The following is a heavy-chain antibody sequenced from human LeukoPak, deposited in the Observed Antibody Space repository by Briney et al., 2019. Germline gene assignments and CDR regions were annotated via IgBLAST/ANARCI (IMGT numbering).Heavy chain of an antibody. V-gene: IGHV1-18*01. CDR2: ISAYNGNT. CDR1: GYTFTSYG. J-gene: IGHJ3*02. D-gene: IGHD4-17*01. Sequence: ASVKVSCKASGYTFTSYGISWVRQAPGQGLEWMGWISAYNGNTNYAQKLQGRVTMTTDTSTSTAYMELRSLRSDDTAVYYCARENYGDYGDHGAFDIWGQGTMVTVSS. CDR3: ARENYGDYGDHGAFDI.